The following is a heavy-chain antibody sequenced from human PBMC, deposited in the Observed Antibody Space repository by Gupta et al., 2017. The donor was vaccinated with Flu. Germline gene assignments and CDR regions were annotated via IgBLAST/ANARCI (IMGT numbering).Heavy chain of an antibody. CDR1: GFTFNSFW. V-gene: IGHV3-7*01. D-gene: IGHD5-12*01. CDR3: ARKGYSGYASSNLDV. J-gene: IGHJ6*02. Sequence: EVQLVESGGGLVQPGGSLRLSCAASGFTFNSFWMGWVRQAPGKGLEWVATLKQDGSEKYYVDSGKGRFTISRDNAKNSLYLQMNSLTAEDTAVYYCARKGYSGYASSNLDVGGQGTTVTVSS. CDR2: LKQDGSEK.